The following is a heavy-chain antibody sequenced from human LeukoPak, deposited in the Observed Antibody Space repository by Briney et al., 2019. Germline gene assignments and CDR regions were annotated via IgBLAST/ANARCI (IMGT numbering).Heavy chain of an antibody. CDR2: IYYSGST. V-gene: IGHV4-61*01. J-gene: IGHJ3*02. D-gene: IGHD2-2*02. CDR3: AREDVCSSTSCYTDAFDI. CDR1: GGSVSSGSYY. Sequence: SETLSLTCTVSGGSVSSGSYYWSWIRQPPGKGLEWIGYIYYSGSTNYNPSLKSRVTISVGTSKNQFSLKLSSVTAADTAVYYCAREDVCSSTSCYTDAFDIWGQGTMVTVSS.